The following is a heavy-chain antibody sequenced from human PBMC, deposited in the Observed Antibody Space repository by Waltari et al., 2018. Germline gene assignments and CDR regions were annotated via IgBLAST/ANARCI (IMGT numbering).Heavy chain of an antibody. CDR1: CFTLSSYG. CDR2: IWYDGSNK. V-gene: IGHV3-33*01. CDR3: ASKPSGGMDV. J-gene: IGHJ6*02. D-gene: IGHD1-1*01. Sequence: QVQLVASGGGVVPPGRSLRLSCAASCFTLSSYGLHWVRQAPGKGLGWVAVIWYDGSNKYYADSVKGRFTISRDNSKNTLYLQMNSLRAEDTAVYYCASKPSGGMDVWGQGTTVTVSS.